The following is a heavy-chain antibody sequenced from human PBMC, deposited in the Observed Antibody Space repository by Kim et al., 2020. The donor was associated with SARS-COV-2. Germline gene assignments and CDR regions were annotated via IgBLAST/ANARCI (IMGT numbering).Heavy chain of an antibody. D-gene: IGHD3-22*01. V-gene: IGHV1-69*13. Sequence: SVKVSCKASGGTFSSYAISWVRQAPGQGLEWMGGIIPIFGTANYAQKFQGRVTITADESTSTAYMELSSLRSEDTAVYYCARDREPHYYDSSGNDYWGQGPLVTVSS. CDR1: GGTFSSYA. CDR3: ARDREPHYYDSSGNDY. CDR2: IIPIFGTA. J-gene: IGHJ4*02.